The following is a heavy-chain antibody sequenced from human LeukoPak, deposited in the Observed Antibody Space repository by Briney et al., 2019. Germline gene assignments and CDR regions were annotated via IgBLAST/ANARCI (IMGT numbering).Heavy chain of an antibody. D-gene: IGHD1-1*01. Sequence: KTGGSLRLSCAASGFTFSSYSMNWVRQAPGKGLEWVSSISSSSSYIYYADSVKGRFTISRDNAKNSLYLQMNSLRAEDTAVYYCARGISPWNDPGAFDIWGQGTMVTVSS. CDR1: GFTFSSYS. CDR3: ARGISPWNDPGAFDI. V-gene: IGHV3-21*01. J-gene: IGHJ3*02. CDR2: ISSSSSYI.